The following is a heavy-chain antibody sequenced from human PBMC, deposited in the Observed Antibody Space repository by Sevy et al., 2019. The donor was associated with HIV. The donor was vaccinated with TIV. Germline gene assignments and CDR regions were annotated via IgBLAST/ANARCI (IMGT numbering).Heavy chain of an antibody. CDR1: GFTFSNAW. CDR2: IKGKIYDGTI. CDR3: TTASWSQEDYYNY. V-gene: IGHV3-15*01. J-gene: IGHJ4*02. D-gene: IGHD6-13*01. Sequence: GGSLRLTCAASGFTFSNAWMSWVRQAPGKGLEWVGRIKGKIYDGTIDYAAPVKGRFSISRDDSKNTLYLQMNSLKTEDTAVYYCTTASWSQEDYYNYWDQGTLVTVSS.